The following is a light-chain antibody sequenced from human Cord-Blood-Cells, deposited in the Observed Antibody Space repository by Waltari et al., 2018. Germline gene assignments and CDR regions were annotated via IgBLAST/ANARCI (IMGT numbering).Light chain of an antibody. CDR1: SSNIGAGYD. CDR3: QSYDSSLSGSDVV. V-gene: IGLV1-40*01. CDR2: GNS. J-gene: IGLJ2*01. Sequence: QSVLTQPPSVSGAPAQRVTISRTGSSSNIGAGYDVHCYPQLPGTAPKLLIYGNSNRPSGVPDRFSGSKSGTSASLAITGLQAEDEADYYCQSYDSSLSGSDVVFGGGTKLTVL.